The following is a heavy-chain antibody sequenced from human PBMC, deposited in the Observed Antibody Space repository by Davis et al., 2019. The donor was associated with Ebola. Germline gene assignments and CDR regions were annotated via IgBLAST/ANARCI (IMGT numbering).Heavy chain of an antibody. CDR3: ARDLPPANFPFDI. J-gene: IGHJ3*02. D-gene: IGHD1-7*01. CDR1: GFTFSSYS. CDR2: ISSSSSYI. V-gene: IGHV3-21*01. Sequence: PSETLSLTCAASGFTFSSYSMNWVRQAPGKGLEWVSSISSSSSYIYYADSVKGRFTISRDNAKNSLYLQMNSLRAEDTAVYYCARDLPPANFPFDIWGQGTMVTVSS.